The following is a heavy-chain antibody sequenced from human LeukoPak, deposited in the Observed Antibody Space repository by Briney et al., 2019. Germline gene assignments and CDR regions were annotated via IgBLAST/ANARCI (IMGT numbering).Heavy chain of an antibody. Sequence: SETLSLTCSVSGGSINSYYWSWIRQPPGKGLEWIGFIFYSGSTNYNPSLNSRATISVDTSKNQFSLKLNSVTSADTAVYYCARDKSGLAARRYFDFWGQGALVTVSS. CDR2: IFYSGST. J-gene: IGHJ4*02. CDR1: GGSINSYY. V-gene: IGHV4-59*01. CDR3: ARDKSGLAARRYFDF. D-gene: IGHD6-6*01.